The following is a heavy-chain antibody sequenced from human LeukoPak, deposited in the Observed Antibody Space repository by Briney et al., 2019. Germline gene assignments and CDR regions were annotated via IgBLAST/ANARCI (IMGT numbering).Heavy chain of an antibody. D-gene: IGHD1-7*01. CDR1: GYTFTSYY. CDR2: INPSGGNT. CDR3: ARGGGTGFDY. V-gene: IGHV1-46*01. Sequence: ASVKVSCKPSGYTFTSYYMHWVRQAPGQGLEWMGIINPSGGNTSYAQKFQGRVAMTRDTSTSTVYTELSSLRSEDTAVYYCARGGGTGFDYWGQGTLVTVSS. J-gene: IGHJ4*02.